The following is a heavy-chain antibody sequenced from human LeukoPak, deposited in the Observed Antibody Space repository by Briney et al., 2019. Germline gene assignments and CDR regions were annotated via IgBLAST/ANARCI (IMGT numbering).Heavy chain of an antibody. V-gene: IGHV3-30*02. J-gene: IGHJ4*02. CDR2: IRYDGSNK. CDR3: AKDSGWFGEFGTGYFDY. CDR1: GFTFDDYA. Sequence: GGSLRLSCAASGFTFDDYAMHWVRQAPGKGLEWVAFIRYDGSNKYYADSVKGRFTISRDNSKNTLYLQMNSLRAEDTAVYYCAKDSGWFGEFGTGYFDYWGQGTLVTVSS. D-gene: IGHD3-10*01.